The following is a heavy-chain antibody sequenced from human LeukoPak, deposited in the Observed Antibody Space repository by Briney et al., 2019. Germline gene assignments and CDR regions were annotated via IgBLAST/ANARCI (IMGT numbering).Heavy chain of an antibody. V-gene: IGHV4-34*01. Sequence: PSETLSLTCTVSGGSISSYYWSWIRQPPGKGLEWIGEINHSGSTNYNPSLKSRVTISVDTSKNQFSLKLSSVTAADTAVYYCARGNGILTGTDFDYWGQGTLVTVSS. J-gene: IGHJ4*02. CDR1: GGSISSYY. CDR2: INHSGST. CDR3: ARGNGILTGTDFDY. D-gene: IGHD3-9*01.